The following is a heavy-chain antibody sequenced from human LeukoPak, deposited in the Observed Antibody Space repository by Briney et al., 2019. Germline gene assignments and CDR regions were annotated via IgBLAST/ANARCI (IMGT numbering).Heavy chain of an antibody. Sequence: GGSLRLSCVASGLRFSDAWMSWVRQVPGKGLERVGHIRSTTDGGTTHYAAPVKGRFTMSRDGSRNTVYLQMNNLKTEDTAVYYCTTDRGLASRPLFDLWGQGTMVTVSS. J-gene: IGHJ4*02. CDR2: IRSTTDGGTT. V-gene: IGHV3-15*01. D-gene: IGHD6-6*01. CDR3: TTDRGLASRPLFDL. CDR1: GLRFSDAW.